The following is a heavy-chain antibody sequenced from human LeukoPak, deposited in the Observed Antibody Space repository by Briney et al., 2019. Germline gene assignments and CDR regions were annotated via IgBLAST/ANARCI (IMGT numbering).Heavy chain of an antibody. D-gene: IGHD3-22*01. CDR3: ARKIYDYYDSLYAFDI. V-gene: IGHV3-23*01. CDR1: GFTFSSYA. Sequence: GGSLRLSCAASGFTFSSYAMSWVRQAPGKGLEWVSAISGSGGSTYYADSGKGRFTISRDNSKNTLYLQMNSLRAEDTAVYYCARKIYDYYDSLYAFDIWGQGTMVTVSS. J-gene: IGHJ3*02. CDR2: ISGSGGST.